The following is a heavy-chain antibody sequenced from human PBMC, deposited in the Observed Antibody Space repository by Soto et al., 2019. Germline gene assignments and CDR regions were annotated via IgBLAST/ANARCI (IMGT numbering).Heavy chain of an antibody. CDR3: ARRGPGTYFDY. V-gene: IGHV3-73*01. D-gene: IGHD6-13*01. J-gene: IGHJ4*02. CDR2: IRDRANSYET. Sequence: GGSLRLSCAASGFTFSDSVMHWVRQAPGKGLEWVGRIRDRANSYETAYAASVKGRFAISREDSRNMAYLQMNSLRAEDTAVYYCARRGPGTYFDYRGQGTLVTVS. CDR1: GFTFSDSV.